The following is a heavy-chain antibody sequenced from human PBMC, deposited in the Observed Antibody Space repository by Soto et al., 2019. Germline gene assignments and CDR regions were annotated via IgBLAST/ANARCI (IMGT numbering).Heavy chain of an antibody. CDR3: ASTVVTPGFDY. J-gene: IGHJ4*02. Sequence: GASVKVSCKASGGTFSSYAISWVRQAPGQGLEWMGGIIPVFGTANYAQKFQGRVTITADESTSTAYMELSSLRSEDTAVYYCASTVVTPGFDYWGQGTLVTVSS. V-gene: IGHV1-69*13. CDR1: GGTFSSYA. CDR2: IIPVFGTA. D-gene: IGHD2-15*01.